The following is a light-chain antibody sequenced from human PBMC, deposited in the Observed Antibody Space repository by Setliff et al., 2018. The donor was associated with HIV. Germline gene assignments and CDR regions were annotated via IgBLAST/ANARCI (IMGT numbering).Light chain of an antibody. V-gene: IGLV1-44*01. CDR1: TFNIEVNS. J-gene: IGLJ1*01. Sequence: QSVLTQPPSASGTPGQRVIISCSGDTFNIEVNSVNWYQQLPGAAPKLLIYSNNRRPSGVPDRFSGSRSGTSASLDITGLQSEDEADYYCATWDDRLNGYVFGTGTKGTVL. CDR2: SNN. CDR3: ATWDDRLNGYV.